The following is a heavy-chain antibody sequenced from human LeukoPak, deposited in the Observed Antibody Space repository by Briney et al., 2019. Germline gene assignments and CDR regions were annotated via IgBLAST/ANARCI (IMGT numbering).Heavy chain of an antibody. CDR3: ARSNQAYSGSYSVDY. CDR1: GYTFTGYY. J-gene: IGHJ4*02. CDR2: INPNSGGT. D-gene: IGHD1-26*01. Sequence: ASVKVSCKASGYTFTGYYMHWVRQAPGQGLAWMGWINPNSGGTNYAQKFQGRVTMTRDTSISTAYMELSRLRSDDTAVYYCARSNQAYSGSYSVDYWGQGTLVTVSS. V-gene: IGHV1-2*02.